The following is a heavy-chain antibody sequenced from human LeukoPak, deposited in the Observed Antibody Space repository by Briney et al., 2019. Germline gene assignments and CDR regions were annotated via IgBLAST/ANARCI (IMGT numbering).Heavy chain of an antibody. CDR2: IKQDGSQI. CDR3: ARSYAAAGSF. CDR1: GFTFSNYW. V-gene: IGHV3-7*01. Sequence: GGSLRLSRAASGFTFSNYWMTWVRQAPGKGLEWVANIKQDGSQIYYGDAVKGRFTISRDNAKNSLYLQMNSLTAEDTAVYYCARSYAAAGSFWGQGTLVTVSS. D-gene: IGHD6-13*01. J-gene: IGHJ4*02.